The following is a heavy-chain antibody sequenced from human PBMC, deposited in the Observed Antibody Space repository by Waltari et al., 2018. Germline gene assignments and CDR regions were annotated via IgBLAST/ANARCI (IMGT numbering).Heavy chain of an antibody. V-gene: IGHV3-15*01. CDR2: MKSKTDGGTT. CDR3: TTDWGSRGPNRAFDY. J-gene: IGHJ4*02. CDR1: GFTFSNAW. Sequence: EVQLVESGGGLVKPGGSLRLSCAASGFTFSNAWMSWVRQAPGKGLEWVGRMKSKTDGGTTDYAAPVKGRFTISRDDSKTTLDLQMNSLKTEDTAVYYCTTDWGSRGPNRAFDYWGQGTLVTVSS. D-gene: IGHD2-15*01.